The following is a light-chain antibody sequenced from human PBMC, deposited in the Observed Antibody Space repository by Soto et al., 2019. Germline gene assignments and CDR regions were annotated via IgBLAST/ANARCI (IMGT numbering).Light chain of an antibody. Sequence: QSVLTQPPSASGSPGQSVTISCTGTPSDVGVSNSVSWYQQHPGKAPNLMIYDVNKRPSGVPDRFSGSKSGNTASLTVSGLQAADEAYYFCSSYAPSDVVFGGGTKLTVL. CDR3: SSYAPSDVV. J-gene: IGLJ2*01. V-gene: IGLV2-8*01. CDR1: PSDVGVSNS. CDR2: DVN.